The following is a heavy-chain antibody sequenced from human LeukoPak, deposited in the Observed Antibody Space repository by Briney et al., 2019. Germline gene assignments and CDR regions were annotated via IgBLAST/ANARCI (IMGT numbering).Heavy chain of an antibody. J-gene: IGHJ4*02. Sequence: SETLSLTCTVSGASISSYYWSWIRQPPGKGLEWIGYISYSGSTNYNPSLKSQVTISADTSKNQVSLTLSSVTAADTAVYYCARHPELYFFDYWGQGTLVTVSS. CDR1: GASISSYY. CDR3: ARHPELYFFDY. V-gene: IGHV4-59*08. CDR2: ISYSGST. D-gene: IGHD3-10*01.